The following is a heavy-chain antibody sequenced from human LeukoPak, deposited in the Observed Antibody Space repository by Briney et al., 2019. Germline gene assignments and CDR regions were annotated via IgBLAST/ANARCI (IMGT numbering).Heavy chain of an antibody. Sequence: GGSLRLSCAASGFSFSTYSFSWVRQAPGKGLEWVSGISASGGDTFYADSVKGRFTISRDNSKNTLSLQMNSLRVEDTAIYYCAKDVRRCNGACAWGQGTLVTVSS. CDR2: ISASGGDT. CDR1: GFSFSTYS. D-gene: IGHD2-8*01. J-gene: IGHJ5*02. CDR3: AKDVRRCNGACA. V-gene: IGHV3-23*01.